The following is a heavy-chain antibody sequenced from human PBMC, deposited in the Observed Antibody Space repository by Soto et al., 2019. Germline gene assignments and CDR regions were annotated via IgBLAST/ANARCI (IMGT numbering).Heavy chain of an antibody. D-gene: IGHD3-3*01. CDR2: INPNSGAT. Sequence: VQLVQSGAEVKRPGASVKVSCKASGYTFTGYFMHWVRQAPGQGLEWMGWINPNSGATKYAPKFQGRVSLTRDTSISTAYMEMTMLRSDDTAIYYCARGGGTILAPLPWGQGTLVIVSS. CDR1: GYTFTGYF. V-gene: IGHV1-2*02. CDR3: ARGGGTILAPLP. J-gene: IGHJ5*02.